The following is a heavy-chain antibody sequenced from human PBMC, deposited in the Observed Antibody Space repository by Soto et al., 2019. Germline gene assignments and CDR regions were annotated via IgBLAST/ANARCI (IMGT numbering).Heavy chain of an antibody. J-gene: IGHJ4*02. CDR3: ASILGAATEY. CDR1: RYTFTRYA. V-gene: IGHV1-3*01. CDR2: INAGNGNT. Sequence: ASVKASCNASRYTFTRYAMHWVRQAPGQRLEWMGWINAGNGNTKYSQKFQGRVTITRDTSASTAYMELSSLRSEDTAVYYCASILGAATEYWGQGTLVTVSS. D-gene: IGHD1-26*01.